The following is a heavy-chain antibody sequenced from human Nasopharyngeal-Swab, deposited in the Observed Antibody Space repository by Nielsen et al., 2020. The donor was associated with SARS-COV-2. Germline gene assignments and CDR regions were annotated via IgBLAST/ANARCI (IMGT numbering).Heavy chain of an antibody. CDR2: IIPIFGTA. V-gene: IGHV1-69*13. D-gene: IGHD3-3*01. CDR3: ARDRLPDFWSGNYYYYYMDV. Sequence: SVKVSCKASGGTFSSYAISWVRQAPGQGLEWMGGIIPIFGTANYAQKFQGRVTITADESTSTAYMELSSLRSEDTAVYYCARDRLPDFWSGNYYYYYMDVWGKGTTVTVSS. CDR1: GGTFSSYA. J-gene: IGHJ6*03.